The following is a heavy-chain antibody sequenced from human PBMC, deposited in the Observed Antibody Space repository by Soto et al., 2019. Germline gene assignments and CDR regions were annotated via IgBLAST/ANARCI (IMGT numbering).Heavy chain of an antibody. V-gene: IGHV3-30*03. D-gene: IGHD3-10*01. CDR1: GFTFSSYG. CDR2: ISYDGSNK. Sequence: QVQLVESGGGVVQPGRSLRLSCAASGFTFSSYGMHWVRQAPGKGLEWVAVISYDGSNKYYADSVKGRFTSSRENSKKTLYLQLNSLRAEYTAVYYCAPWFGAFDYWGQGTLVTVSS. J-gene: IGHJ4*02. CDR3: APWFGAFDY.